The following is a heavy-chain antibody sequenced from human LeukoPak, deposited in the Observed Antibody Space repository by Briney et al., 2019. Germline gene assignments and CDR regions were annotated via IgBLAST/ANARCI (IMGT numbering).Heavy chain of an antibody. CDR1: GFTFSSYW. V-gene: IGHV3-74*01. CDR3: ARWRTSNWSEFDS. J-gene: IGHJ4*02. D-gene: IGHD6-13*01. Sequence: GGSLRLSCAASGFTFSSYWMHWVRHAPGKGLVWVSRINRDGSSTNYADSVKGRFTISRDDAKNTLYLQMNSLRAEDTAVYFCARWRTSNWSEFDSWGQGTLVTVSS. CDR2: INRDGSST.